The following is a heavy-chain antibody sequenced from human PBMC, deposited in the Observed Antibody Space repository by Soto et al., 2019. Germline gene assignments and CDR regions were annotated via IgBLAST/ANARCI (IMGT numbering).Heavy chain of an antibody. CDR3: ARAEGYYYGSGPLDY. CDR2: INPNSGDT. J-gene: IGHJ4*02. V-gene: IGHV1-2*04. CDR1: GYTFTGYY. D-gene: IGHD3-10*01. Sequence: QVQLVQSGAEVKKPGASVKVSCMASGYTFTGYYMHWVRQAPGQGLEWMGWINPNSGDTIFAQKFQGWVTMTSDTPINPACMELRRVRSDERAVYYCARAEGYYYGSGPLDYWGQGTLATVSS.